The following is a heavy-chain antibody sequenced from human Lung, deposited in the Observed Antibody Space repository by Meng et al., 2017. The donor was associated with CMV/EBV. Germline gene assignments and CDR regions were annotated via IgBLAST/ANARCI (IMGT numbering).Heavy chain of an antibody. CDR3: LRRSGGSV. CDR2: IPHRGGS. J-gene: IGHJ1*01. V-gene: IGHV4-4*02. D-gene: IGHD3-10*01. CDR1: GDSITNHNW. Sequence: QVQLGESGPALVKPSETLSLTCAVSGDSITNHNWWAWVRQPPGKGLEWIGEIPHRGGSAYNPSLKSRVSMSIDKSKNQFSLKLTSVTAADTAVYHCLRRSGGSVWGQGTLVTVSS.